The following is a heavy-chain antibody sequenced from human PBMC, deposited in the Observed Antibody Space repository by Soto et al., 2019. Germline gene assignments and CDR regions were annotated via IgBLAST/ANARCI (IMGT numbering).Heavy chain of an antibody. CDR2: INHSGST. V-gene: IGHV4-34*01. J-gene: IGHJ1*01. D-gene: IGHD2-15*01. CDR3: ANLRGNPSG. CDR1: GGSFSGYY. Sequence: SETLSLTCAVYGGSFSGYYWSWIRQPPGKGLEWIGEINHSGSTNYNPSLKSRVTISVDTSKNQFSLKLSSLRSEDTAVYYCANLRGNPSGWGQGTLVTVSS.